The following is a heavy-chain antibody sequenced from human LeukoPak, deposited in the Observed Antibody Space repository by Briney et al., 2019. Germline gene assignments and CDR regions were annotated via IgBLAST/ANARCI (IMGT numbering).Heavy chain of an antibody. Sequence: SVKVSCKASGGTFSSYAISWVRRAPGQGLEWMGRIIPILGIANYAQKFQGRVTITADESTSTAYMELSSLRSEDTAVYYCARGGIAAAPYDAFDIWGQGTMVTVSS. J-gene: IGHJ3*02. CDR3: ARGGIAAAPYDAFDI. D-gene: IGHD6-13*01. CDR1: GGTFSSYA. CDR2: IIPILGIA. V-gene: IGHV1-69*04.